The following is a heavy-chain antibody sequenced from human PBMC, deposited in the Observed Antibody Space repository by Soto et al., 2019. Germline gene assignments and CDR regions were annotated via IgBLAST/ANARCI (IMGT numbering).Heavy chain of an antibody. D-gene: IGHD3-9*01. V-gene: IGHV4-34*01. CDR1: GGSFSGYY. CDR2: NNHSGST. J-gene: IGHJ5*02. CDR3: ARARLRYFDWLPHNWCDP. Sequence: QVQLQQWGAGLLKPSETLSLTCAVYGGSFSGYYWSWIRQPPGQGLEWIGENNHSGSTNYNPSLRSRATISVDTSTNLFSLKLSSVTAADTAVYYCARARLRYFDWLPHNWCDPWGEGTLVTVSS.